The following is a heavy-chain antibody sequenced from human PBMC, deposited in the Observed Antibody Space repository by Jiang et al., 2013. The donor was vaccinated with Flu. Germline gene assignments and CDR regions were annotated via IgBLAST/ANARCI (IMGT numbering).Heavy chain of an antibody. CDR1: GFTFSSYA. V-gene: IGHV3-23*01. J-gene: IGHJ4*02. CDR2: ISGSGGST. CDR3: ASRGLTYYYDSSGYWGIDY. D-gene: IGHD3-22*01. Sequence: AASGFTFSSYAMSWVRPGVQGRGLEWVSAISGSGGSTYYADSVKGRFTISRDNSKNTLYLQMNSLRAEDTAVYYCASRGLTYYYDSSGYWGIDYWGQGTLVTVSS.